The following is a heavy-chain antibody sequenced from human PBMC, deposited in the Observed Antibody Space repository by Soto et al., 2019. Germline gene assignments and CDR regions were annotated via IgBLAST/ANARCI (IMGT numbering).Heavy chain of an antibody. D-gene: IGHD2-15*01. CDR1: GFTFSSYA. CDR2: ISYDGSNK. CDR3: ARGGVVVAATDAFDP. V-gene: IGHV3-30-3*01. Sequence: GGFLRLSCAASGFTFSSYAMHWVRQAPGKGLEWVAVISYDGSNKYYADSVKGRFTISRDNSKNTLYLQMNSLRAEDTAVYYCARGGVVVAATDAFDPWGQGTLVTVSS. J-gene: IGHJ5*02.